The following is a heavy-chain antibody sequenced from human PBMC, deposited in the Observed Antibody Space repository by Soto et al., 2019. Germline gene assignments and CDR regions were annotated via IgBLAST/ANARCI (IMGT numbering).Heavy chain of an antibody. J-gene: IGHJ5*02. V-gene: IGHV4-30-2*01. Sequence: QLQLQESGSGLVKPSQTLSLTCAVSGGSISSGGYSWSWIRQPPGKGLEWIGYIYHSGSTYYNPSLKSRVTISVDRSKNQFSLKLSSVTAADTAVYYCAQGPIVLMVYGSWGWFDPWGQGTLVTVSS. CDR1: GGSISSGGYS. CDR2: IYHSGST. D-gene: IGHD2-8*01. CDR3: AQGPIVLMVYGSWGWFDP.